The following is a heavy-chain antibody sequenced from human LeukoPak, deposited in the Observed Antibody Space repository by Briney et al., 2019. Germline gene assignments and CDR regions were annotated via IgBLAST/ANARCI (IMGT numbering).Heavy chain of an antibody. V-gene: IGHV1-46*01. CDR2: VNPSGGST. CDR1: GYTFASYY. Sequence: ASVKVSCKASGYTFASYYMHWVRQAPGQGLEWMGIVNPSGGSTTCAQKFQGRVTMTRDTSTNTVYMELSSLRSEDTAVYYCARDSTPTYYSGTYYFEYWGQGTLVTVSS. CDR3: ARDSTPTYYSGTYYFEY. D-gene: IGHD1-26*01. J-gene: IGHJ4*02.